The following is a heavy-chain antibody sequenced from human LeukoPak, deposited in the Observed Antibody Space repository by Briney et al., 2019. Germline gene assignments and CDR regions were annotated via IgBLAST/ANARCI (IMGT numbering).Heavy chain of an antibody. CDR1: GGSISSYY. Sequence: PSETLSLTCTVSGGSISSYYWSWIRQPPGKGLEWIGYIYYSGSTNYNPSLKSRVTISVDTSKSQFSLKLSSVTAADTAVYYCARGRKSYYYDSSGQPGWFDPWGQGTLVTVSS. CDR3: ARGRKSYYYDSSGQPGWFDP. V-gene: IGHV4-59*01. J-gene: IGHJ5*02. D-gene: IGHD3-22*01. CDR2: IYYSGST.